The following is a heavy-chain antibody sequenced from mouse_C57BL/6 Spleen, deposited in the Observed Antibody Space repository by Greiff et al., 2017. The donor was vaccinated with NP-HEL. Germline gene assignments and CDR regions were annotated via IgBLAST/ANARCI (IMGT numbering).Heavy chain of an antibody. CDR3: ARGQATSYYYAMDY. D-gene: IGHD3-2*02. V-gene: IGHV1-39*01. J-gene: IGHJ4*01. CDR1: GYSFTDYN. Sequence: VQLQQSGPELVKPGASVKISCKASGYSFTDYNMNWVRQSNGKSLEWIGVINPNYGTTSYNQKFKGKATLTVDQSSSTAYMQLNSLTSEDSAVYYCARGQATSYYYAMDYWGQGTSVTVSS. CDR2: INPNYGTT.